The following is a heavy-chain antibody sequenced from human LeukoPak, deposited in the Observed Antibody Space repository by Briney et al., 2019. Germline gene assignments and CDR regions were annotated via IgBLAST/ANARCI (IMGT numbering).Heavy chain of an antibody. Sequence: SETLSLTCTVSGGSISSYYWSWIRQPPGKGLEWIGYIYYSGSTNYNPSLKSRVTISVDTSKNQFSLKLSSVTAADTAVYYCARHVGSGWSDYWGQGTLVTVSS. J-gene: IGHJ4*02. D-gene: IGHD6-19*01. CDR3: ARHVGSGWSDY. V-gene: IGHV4-59*08. CDR2: IYYSGST. CDR1: GGSISSYY.